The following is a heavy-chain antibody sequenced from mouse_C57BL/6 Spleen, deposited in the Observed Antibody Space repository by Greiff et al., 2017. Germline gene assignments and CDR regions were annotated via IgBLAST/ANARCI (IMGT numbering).Heavy chain of an antibody. CDR3: ARGYYGSRGFFDY. V-gene: IGHV1-55*01. CDR2: IYPGSGST. D-gene: IGHD1-1*01. J-gene: IGHJ2*01. CDR1: GYTFTSYW. Sequence: QVQLQQPGAELVKPGASVKMSCKASGYTFTSYWITWVKQRPGQGLEWIGDIYPGSGSTNYNEKFKSKATLTVDTSSSPAYMQLSSLTSDDSAVYYCARGYYGSRGFFDYWGQGTTLTVSS.